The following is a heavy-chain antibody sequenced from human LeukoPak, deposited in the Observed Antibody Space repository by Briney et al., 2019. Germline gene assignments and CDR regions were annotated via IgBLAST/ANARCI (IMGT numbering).Heavy chain of an antibody. CDR2: ISAYNENT. D-gene: IGHD3-22*01. CDR3: ARGWRYYYDSSPRIYYIDY. J-gene: IGHJ4*02. Sequence: GASVKVSCKASGYTFTSYGISWVRQAPGQGLEWMGWISAYNENTNYAQKFQGRVTMTTDTSTSTAYMELRSLRSDDTAVYYCARGWRYYYDSSPRIYYIDYWGQGTLVTVSS. V-gene: IGHV1-18*01. CDR1: GYTFTSYG.